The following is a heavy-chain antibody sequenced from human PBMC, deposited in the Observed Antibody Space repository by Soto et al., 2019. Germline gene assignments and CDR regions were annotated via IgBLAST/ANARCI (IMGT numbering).Heavy chain of an antibody. CDR3: ARGIAVAGTLNYYYYGMDV. V-gene: IGHV1-69*12. CDR2: IIPIFGTA. D-gene: IGHD6-19*01. Sequence: QVPLVQSGAEVKKPGSSVKVSCKASGGTFSSYAISWVRQAPGQGLEWMGGIIPIFGTANYAQKFQGRVTITADESTSTAYMELSSLRSEDTAVYYCARGIAVAGTLNYYYYGMDVWGQGTTVTVSS. J-gene: IGHJ6*02. CDR1: GGTFSSYA.